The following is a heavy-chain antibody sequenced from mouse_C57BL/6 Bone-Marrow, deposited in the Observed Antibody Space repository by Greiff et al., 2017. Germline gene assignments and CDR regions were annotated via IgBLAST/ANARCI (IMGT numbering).Heavy chain of an antibody. Sequence: QVQLKESGPGLVAPSQSLSITCTVSGFSLTSYGVSWVRQPPGKGLEWLGVIWGDGSTNYHTALISRLSIIKDNSKSQVILTLNSLQTEYTATYYCAKHWVGFDYWGQGTTLTVSS. J-gene: IGHJ2*01. CDR2: IWGDGST. CDR1: GFSLTSYG. CDR3: AKHWVGFDY. D-gene: IGHD4-1*01. V-gene: IGHV2-3*01.